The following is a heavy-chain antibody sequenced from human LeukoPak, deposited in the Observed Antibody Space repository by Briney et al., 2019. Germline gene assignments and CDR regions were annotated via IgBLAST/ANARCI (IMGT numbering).Heavy chain of an antibody. CDR3: ARVQRGIAVALDY. Sequence: GGSLRLSCAASGFTFSNAWMSWVRQAPGRGLEWVSSIRPSGDNTYYADSVKGRFTISRDNVKNLLYLQMNSLRAEDTAVYYCARVQRGIAVALDYWGQGTLATVSS. CDR2: IRPSGDNT. V-gene: IGHV3-69-1*02. J-gene: IGHJ4*02. D-gene: IGHD6-19*01. CDR1: GFTFSNAW.